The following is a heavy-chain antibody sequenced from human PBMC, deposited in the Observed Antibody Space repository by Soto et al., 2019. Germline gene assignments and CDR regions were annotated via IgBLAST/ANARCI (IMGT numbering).Heavy chain of an antibody. CDR3: ARYSPWSSGWYPRYYYGMDV. J-gene: IGHJ6*02. V-gene: IGHV6-1*01. Sequence: PSQTLSLTCAISGDSVSSNSAAWNWIRQSPSRGLEWLGRTYYRSKWYNDYAVSVKSRITINPDTSKNQFSLQLNSVTPEDTAVYYCARYSPWSSGWYPRYYYGMDVWGQGTTVTVSS. D-gene: IGHD6-19*01. CDR1: GDSVSSNSAA. CDR2: TYYRSKWYN.